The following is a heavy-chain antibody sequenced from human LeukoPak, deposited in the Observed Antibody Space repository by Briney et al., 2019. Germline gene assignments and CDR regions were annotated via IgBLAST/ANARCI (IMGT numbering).Heavy chain of an antibody. D-gene: IGHD3-10*01. CDR2: ITESGDNT. Sequence: PGGSLRLSCAASAFTSPTYGMIWVRQAPGKGLEWVSSITESGDNTYYADSVKGRFTISRDNSKNTLYLQMNSLRAEDTAVYYCAAKTRLSAVTSYYYVDVWGKGTTATVSS. J-gene: IGHJ6*03. CDR1: AFTSPTYG. V-gene: IGHV3-23*01. CDR3: AAKTRLSAVTSYYYVDV.